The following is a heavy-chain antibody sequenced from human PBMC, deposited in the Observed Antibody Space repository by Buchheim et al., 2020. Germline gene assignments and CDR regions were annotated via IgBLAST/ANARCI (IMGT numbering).Heavy chain of an antibody. Sequence: QVQLVQSGAEVKKPGASVKVSCKASGYTFTSYYMHWVRQAPGQGLEWMGIINPSGGSTSYAQKFQGRVTMTRDTSTSPVYMELSSLRSEDTAVYYCARDYPSASGYYYEPTGYFDYWGQGTL. V-gene: IGHV1-46*01. CDR3: ARDYPSASGYYYEPTGYFDY. CDR2: INPSGGST. J-gene: IGHJ4*02. CDR1: GYTFTSYY. D-gene: IGHD3-22*01.